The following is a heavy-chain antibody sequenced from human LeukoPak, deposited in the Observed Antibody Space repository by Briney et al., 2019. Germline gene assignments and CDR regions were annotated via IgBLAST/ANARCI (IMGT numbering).Heavy chain of an antibody. CDR3: ARANSLNWFDP. CDR1: GXXFTGYY. Sequence: ASVKVSCKAXGXXFTGYYMHWVRQAPXXXXXXMGWINPNSGGTNYAQKFQGRVTMTRDTSISTAYMELSRLRSDDTAVYYCARANSLNWFDPWGQGTLVTVSS. CDR2: INPNSGGT. D-gene: IGHD4-23*01. J-gene: IGHJ5*02. V-gene: IGHV1-2*02.